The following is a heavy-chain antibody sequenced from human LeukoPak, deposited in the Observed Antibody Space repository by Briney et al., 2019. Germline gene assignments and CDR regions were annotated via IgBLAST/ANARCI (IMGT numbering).Heavy chain of an antibody. J-gene: IGHJ4*02. CDR2: IYSGGTT. D-gene: IGHD6-19*01. CDR1: GFTVSNNY. Sequence: GGSLRLSCAASGFTVSNNYMSWVRQAPGKGLEWVSVIYSGGTTYYADSVEGRFTISRDNSKNTLYLQMNSLRAEDTAVYYCAREGGGEQWLDLDYWGQGTLVTVSS. CDR3: AREGGGEQWLDLDY. V-gene: IGHV3-53*01.